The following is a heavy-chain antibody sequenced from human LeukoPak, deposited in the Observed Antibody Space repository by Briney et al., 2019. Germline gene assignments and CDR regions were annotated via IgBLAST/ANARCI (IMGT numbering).Heavy chain of an antibody. Sequence: SETLSLICAVYGGSFSGYYWSWIRQPPGKGLEWIGEINHSGSTNYNPSLKSRVTISVDTSKNQFSLKLSSVTAADTAVYYCARAYRTPFYTPWGQGTLVTVSS. D-gene: IGHD3-16*02. J-gene: IGHJ5*02. V-gene: IGHV4-34*01. CDR1: GGSFSGYY. CDR2: INHSGST. CDR3: ARAYRTPFYTP.